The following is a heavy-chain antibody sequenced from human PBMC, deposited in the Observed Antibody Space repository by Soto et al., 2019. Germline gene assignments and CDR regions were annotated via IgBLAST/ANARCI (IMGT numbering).Heavy chain of an antibody. Sequence: AASVKVSCKASGYTFTSYGISWVRQAPGQGLEWMGWISAYNGNTNYAQKLQGRVTMTTDTSTSTAYMELRSLRSDDTAVYYCARDPGITGTILGYYYYYGMDVWGQGTTVTVSS. D-gene: IGHD1-7*01. J-gene: IGHJ6*02. CDR1: GYTFTSYG. CDR3: ARDPGITGTILGYYYYYGMDV. CDR2: ISAYNGNT. V-gene: IGHV1-18*01.